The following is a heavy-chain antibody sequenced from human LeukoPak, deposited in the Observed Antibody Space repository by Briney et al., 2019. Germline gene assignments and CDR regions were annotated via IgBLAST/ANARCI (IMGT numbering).Heavy chain of an antibody. D-gene: IGHD6-19*01. V-gene: IGHV4-30-4*01. CDR1: GGSISSGDYY. Sequence: SEILSLTCTVSGGSISSGDYYWSWIRQPPGKGLEWIGYIYYSGSTYYNPSLKSRVTISVDTSKNQFSLKLSSVTAADTAVYYCARLPSPRGIAVPYWGQGTLVTVSS. J-gene: IGHJ4*02. CDR2: IYYSGST. CDR3: ARLPSPRGIAVPY.